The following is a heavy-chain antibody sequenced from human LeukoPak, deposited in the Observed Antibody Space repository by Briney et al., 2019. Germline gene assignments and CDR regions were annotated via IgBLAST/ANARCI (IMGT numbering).Heavy chain of an antibody. Sequence: GGSLRLSCAASGFTFSDHYMDWVRQAPGKGLEWVSYISSGSSYTNYADSVKGRFTISRDNAKNSLYLQMNSLRAEDTAVYYCARVPAEYYDYVWGSYRTFYFDYWGQGTLVTVSS. D-gene: IGHD3-16*02. CDR2: ISSGSSYT. CDR1: GFTFSDHY. V-gene: IGHV3-11*05. J-gene: IGHJ4*02. CDR3: ARVPAEYYDYVWGSYRTFYFDY.